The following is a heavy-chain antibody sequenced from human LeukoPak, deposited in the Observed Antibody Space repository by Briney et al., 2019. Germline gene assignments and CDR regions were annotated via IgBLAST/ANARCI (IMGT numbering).Heavy chain of an antibody. D-gene: IGHD5-12*01. J-gene: IGHJ4*02. CDR3: AKSRWGSVATPDS. CDR1: GFTFSSYD. Sequence: GGSLRLSCAASGFTFSSYDIHWVRLAPGKGLEWVTFIRYDGSNTYAESVKGRFTISRDNSKNTVYLQMNSLAIEDTAIYYCAKSRWGSVATPDSWGQGTLVTVSS. V-gene: IGHV3-30*02. CDR2: IRYDGSNT.